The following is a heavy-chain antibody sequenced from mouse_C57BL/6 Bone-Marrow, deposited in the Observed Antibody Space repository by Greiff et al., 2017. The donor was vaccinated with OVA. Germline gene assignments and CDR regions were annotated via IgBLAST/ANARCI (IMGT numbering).Heavy chain of an antibody. CDR1: GYTFTSYW. CDR2: IYPSDSET. CDR3: ARGGLNDYDEFAY. Sequence: QVQLKEPGAELVRPGSSVKLSCKASGYTFTSYWMDWVKQRPGQGLEWIGNIYPSDSETHYNQKFKDKATLTVDKSSSTAYMQLSSLTSEDSAVYYCARGGLNDYDEFAYWGQGTLVTVSA. D-gene: IGHD2-4*01. J-gene: IGHJ3*01. V-gene: IGHV1-61*01.